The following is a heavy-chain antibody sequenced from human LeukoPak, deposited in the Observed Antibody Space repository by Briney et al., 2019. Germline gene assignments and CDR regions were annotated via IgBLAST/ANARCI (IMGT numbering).Heavy chain of an antibody. CDR2: IYTSGST. CDR3: ARVGGSSSGFYYYYGMDV. CDR1: GGSISSYY. Sequence: SETLSLTCTVSGGSISSYYWSWIRQPAGKGLEWIGRIYTSGSTNYNPSHKSRVTMSVDTSKNQFSLKLSSVTAADTAVYYCARVGGSSSGFYYYYGMDVWGQGTTVTVSS. D-gene: IGHD6-6*01. V-gene: IGHV4-4*07. J-gene: IGHJ6*02.